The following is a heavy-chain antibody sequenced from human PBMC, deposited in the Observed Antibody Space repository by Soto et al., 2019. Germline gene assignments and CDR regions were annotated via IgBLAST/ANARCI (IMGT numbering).Heavy chain of an antibody. CDR3: ARDLLYGSGSYYSPYYYYYGMDV. J-gene: IGHJ6*02. V-gene: IGHV3-30-3*01. Sequence: GESLRLSCAASGFTFGSYAMHWVRQAPGKWLEWVAVISYDGSNKYYADSVKGRFTISRDNSKNTLYLQMNSLRAEDTAVYYCARDLLYGSGSYYSPYYYYYGMDVWGQGATVTVSS. CDR2: ISYDGSNK. D-gene: IGHD3-10*01. CDR1: GFTFGSYA.